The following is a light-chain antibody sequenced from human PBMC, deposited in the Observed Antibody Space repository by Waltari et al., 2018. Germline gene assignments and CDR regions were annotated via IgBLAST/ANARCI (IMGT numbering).Light chain of an antibody. CDR1: QSLTKKY. J-gene: IGKJ2*01. CDR2: GAS. Sequence: VLTQSPGTLSLSPGDRATLSCRASQSLTKKYLAWYQQKPGQAPRLLIYGASSRAAGIPDRFSGSGSGTDFTLTINRLEPEDFAVYYCQQYGSSVMYTFGQGTKLEIK. V-gene: IGKV3-20*01. CDR3: QQYGSSVMYT.